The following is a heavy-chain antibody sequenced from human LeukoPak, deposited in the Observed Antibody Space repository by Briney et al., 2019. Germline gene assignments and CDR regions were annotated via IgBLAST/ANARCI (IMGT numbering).Heavy chain of an antibody. V-gene: IGHV4-34*01. CDR3: ARALIGYCSGGSCSWFDP. CDR2: INHSGST. J-gene: IGHJ5*02. D-gene: IGHD2-15*01. CDR1: GGSFSGYC. Sequence: SETLSLTCAVYGGSFSGYCWSWIRQPPGKGLEWIGEINHSGSTNYNPSLKSRVTISVDTSKNQFSLKLSSVTAADTAVYYCARALIGYCSGGSCSWFDPWGQGTLVTVSS.